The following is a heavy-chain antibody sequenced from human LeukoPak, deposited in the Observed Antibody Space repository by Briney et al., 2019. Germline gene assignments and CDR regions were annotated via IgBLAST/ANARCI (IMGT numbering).Heavy chain of an antibody. CDR1: GDSITNTF. V-gene: IGHV4-4*07. D-gene: IGHD2-15*01. J-gene: IGHJ6*03. Sequence: PSETLSLTCTVSGDSITNTFVNWIRQPAGKGLEWIGRIYNDGTTDYNPSLKSRVIMSVDASKKQFSLKLTSVTSADTAVYYCARAVAAAPVGYHLYYIDVWGTGTTVTVSS. CDR2: IYNDGTT. CDR3: ARAVAAAPVGYHLYYIDV.